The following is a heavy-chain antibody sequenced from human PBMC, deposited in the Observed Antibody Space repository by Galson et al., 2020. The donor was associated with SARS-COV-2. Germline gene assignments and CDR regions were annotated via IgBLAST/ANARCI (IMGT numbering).Heavy chain of an antibody. J-gene: IGHJ4*02. CDR3: VRERGVGAADFDH. CDR2: IRNKANSHFT. V-gene: IGHV3-72*01. CDR1: AFTFSDHY. D-gene: IGHD1-26*01. Sequence: GESLKISCAASAFTFSDHYMDWVRQAPGKGLEWVGRIRNKANSHFTEYAATVRVRFTITRDDSKNLLYLQMNSLKTEDTAVYYCVRERGVGAADFDHWGQGTQVTVSS.